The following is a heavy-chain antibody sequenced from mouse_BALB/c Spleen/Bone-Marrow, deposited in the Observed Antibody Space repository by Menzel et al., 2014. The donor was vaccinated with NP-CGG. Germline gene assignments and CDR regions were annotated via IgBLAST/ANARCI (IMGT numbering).Heavy chain of an antibody. CDR3: AREGSTMITTPFAY. CDR1: GFSLTSYG. J-gene: IGHJ3*01. Sequence: VKLVESGPGLVAPSQSLSITCTVSGFSLTSYGVHWVRQPPGKGLEWLGVIWAGGSTNYNSALMSRPSISKDNSKSQVFLKMNSLQTDDTAMYYCAREGSTMITTPFAYWGQGTLVTVSA. V-gene: IGHV2-9*02. D-gene: IGHD2-4*01. CDR2: IWAGGST.